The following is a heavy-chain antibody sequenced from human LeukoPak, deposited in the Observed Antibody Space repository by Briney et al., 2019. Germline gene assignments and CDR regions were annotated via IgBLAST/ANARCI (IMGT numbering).Heavy chain of an antibody. Sequence: AASVKVSCKASGYTFTSYYMHWVRQAPGQGLEWMGIINPSGGSTSYARKFQGRVTMTRDTSTSTVYMELSSLRSEDTAVYYCARDRVGGTIFGVVTNYYYYGMDVWGQGTTVTVSS. D-gene: IGHD3-3*01. J-gene: IGHJ6*02. V-gene: IGHV1-46*01. CDR1: GYTFTSYY. CDR2: INPSGGST. CDR3: ARDRVGGTIFGVVTNYYYYGMDV.